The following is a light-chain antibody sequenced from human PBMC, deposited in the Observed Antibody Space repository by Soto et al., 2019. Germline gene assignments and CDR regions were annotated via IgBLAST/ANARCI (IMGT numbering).Light chain of an antibody. CDR2: AAS. J-gene: IGKJ4*01. Sequence: DIQMTQSPPSLSASVGDRGTITCRASQSIRTYLKWYQQKPGKAPNLLIYAASSLQSGVPSRFSGSVYGTDFTLTIRSLKPEDFATYYCQQSYRTPRTSGGGTKMEIK. V-gene: IGKV1-39*01. CDR1: QSIRTY. CDR3: QQSYRTPRT.